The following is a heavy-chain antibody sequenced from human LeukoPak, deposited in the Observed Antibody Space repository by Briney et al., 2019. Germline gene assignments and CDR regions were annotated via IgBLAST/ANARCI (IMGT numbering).Heavy chain of an antibody. D-gene: IGHD3-10*01. CDR3: AKEPQRFGGVRVNFDY. V-gene: IGHV3-23*01. CDR1: GFTFSSYA. Sequence: GGSLRLSCAASGFTFSSYAMSWVRQAPGKGLEWVSAISGSGGSTYYADSVKGRFTISRDNSKNTLYLQMNSLRAEDTAVYYCAKEPQRFGGVRVNFDYWGQGTLVTVSS. J-gene: IGHJ4*02. CDR2: ISGSGGST.